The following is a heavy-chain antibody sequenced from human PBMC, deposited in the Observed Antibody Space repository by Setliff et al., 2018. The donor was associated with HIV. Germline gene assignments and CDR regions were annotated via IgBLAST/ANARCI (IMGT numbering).Heavy chain of an antibody. Sequence: PSETLSLTCTVSGGSISSYYWSWIRQPPGRGLEWIGYIYSSGSTNFNPPLQSRVTISVDTSKNQFSLKLTSVTAADTAVYYCARLSGDYYYFDYWGQGTLVTVSS. CDR3: ARLSGDYYYFDY. V-gene: IGHV4-4*09. CDR2: IYSSGST. D-gene: IGHD2-21*02. J-gene: IGHJ4*02. CDR1: GGSISSYY.